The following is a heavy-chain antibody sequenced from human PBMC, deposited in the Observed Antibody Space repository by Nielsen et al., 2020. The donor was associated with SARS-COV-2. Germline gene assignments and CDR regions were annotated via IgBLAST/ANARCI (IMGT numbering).Heavy chain of an antibody. Sequence: GESLKISCAASGFTFSSYAMSWVRQAPGKGLEWVSAISGSGSSTYYADSVKGRFTISRDNSKNTLYLQMNSLRAEDTAVYYCARESMVYVDYWGQGTLVTVSS. CDR2: ISGSGSST. D-gene: IGHD2-8*01. CDR1: GFTFSSYA. CDR3: ARESMVYVDY. J-gene: IGHJ4*02. V-gene: IGHV3-23*01.